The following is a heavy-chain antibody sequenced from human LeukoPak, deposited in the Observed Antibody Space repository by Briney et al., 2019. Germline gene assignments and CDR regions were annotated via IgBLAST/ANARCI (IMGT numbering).Heavy chain of an antibody. V-gene: IGHV3-7*01. Sequence: PGGSLRLSCAASGFTFSSYWVRWVRQAPGKGLEWVANIKQDGSEKYYVDSVKGRFTISRDNAKNALYLQMNSLRAEDTAVYYCAREGGGYCSSTSCYLDYCGQGTLVTVSS. CDR3: AREGGGYCSSTSCYLDY. CDR2: IKQDGSEK. CDR1: GFTFSSYW. J-gene: IGHJ4*02. D-gene: IGHD2-2*01.